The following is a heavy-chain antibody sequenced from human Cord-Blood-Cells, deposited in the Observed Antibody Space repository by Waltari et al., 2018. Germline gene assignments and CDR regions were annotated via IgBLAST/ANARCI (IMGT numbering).Heavy chain of an antibody. CDR3: ARDRGRRDFDY. CDR2: ISSSNSYI. V-gene: IGHV3-21*01. CDR1: GFTFSSYS. J-gene: IGHJ4*02. Sequence: EVQLVESGGGLVKPGGSLRLSCAASGFTFSSYSMNWVRQAPGKGLEGVSSISSSNSYINYADSVKCRFTISRDNAKNSLYLQMNSRRAEDTAVYYCARDRGRRDFDYWGQGTLVTVSS.